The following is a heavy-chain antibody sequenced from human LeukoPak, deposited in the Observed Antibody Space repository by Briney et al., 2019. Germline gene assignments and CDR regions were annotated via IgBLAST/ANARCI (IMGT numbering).Heavy chain of an antibody. D-gene: IGHD5-24*01. CDR1: RFTLISYS. CDR3: AKEDGYGAKNY. V-gene: IGHV3-23*01. CDR2: ISGSGGRT. Sequence: WGCLRLSFSDSRFTLISYSMGWGRQGPGEGVGGVSAISGSGGRTYYADSVKGRFTISRDNSKNTLYLQMDSLRAEDTAVYYCAKEDGYGAKNYWGQGTLVTVSS. J-gene: IGHJ4*02.